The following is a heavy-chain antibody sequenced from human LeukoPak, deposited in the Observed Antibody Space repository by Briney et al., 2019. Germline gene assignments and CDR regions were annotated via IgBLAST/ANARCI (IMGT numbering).Heavy chain of an antibody. CDR2: IIPIFGTA. Sequence: PKASVKVSCKASGGTFSSYAISWVRQAPGQGLEWMGGIIPIFGTANYAQKFQGRVTITTDESTSTAYMEVSSLRSDDTAVYYCASTSSGYNWNSHFDYWGQGTLVTVSS. V-gene: IGHV1-69*05. D-gene: IGHD1-1*01. CDR3: ASTSSGYNWNSHFDY. CDR1: GGTFSSYA. J-gene: IGHJ4*02.